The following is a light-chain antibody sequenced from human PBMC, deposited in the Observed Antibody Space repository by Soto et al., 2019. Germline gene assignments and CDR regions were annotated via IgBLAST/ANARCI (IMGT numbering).Light chain of an antibody. V-gene: IGKV3-11*01. CDR2: YAS. CDR1: QSVSNY. Sequence: FVLAKLPATLSLAPGERATRSGRASQSVSNYLAWYQHKPGQAPRLLIYYASSRATGIPARFSGSGSGTDFTLTISSLEPEDFAVYSCQQRSNWSSITFGQGTRLEIK. J-gene: IGKJ5*01. CDR3: QQRSNWSSIT.